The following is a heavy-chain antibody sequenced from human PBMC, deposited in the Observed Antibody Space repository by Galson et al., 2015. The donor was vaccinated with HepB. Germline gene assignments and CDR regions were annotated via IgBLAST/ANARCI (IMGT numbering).Heavy chain of an antibody. V-gene: IGHV1-69*04. CDR1: GGTFSSYA. CDR3: AREFYYYDSSGHYGGPFDK. CDR2: IIPILGIA. Sequence: SVKVSCKASGGTFSSYAISWVRQAPGQGLEWMGRIIPILGIANYAQKFQGRVTIIADKSTSTAYLEVSSLRSEDTAVYTCAREFYYYDSSGHYGGPFDKWGQGTLVTVSS. J-gene: IGHJ4*02. D-gene: IGHD3-22*01.